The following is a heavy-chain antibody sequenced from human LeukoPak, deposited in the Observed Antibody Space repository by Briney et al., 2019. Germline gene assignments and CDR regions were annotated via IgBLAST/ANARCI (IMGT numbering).Heavy chain of an antibody. J-gene: IGHJ4*02. Sequence: SGGSLRLSCAASGFTFGSYSMNWVHQAPGKGLEWVSSISSSSSYIYYADSVKGRFTISRDNAKNSLYLQMNSLRAEDTAVYYCAREAVITYDDYWGQGTLVTVSS. V-gene: IGHV3-21*01. CDR1: GFTFGSYS. D-gene: IGHD3-22*01. CDR3: AREAVITYDDY. CDR2: ISSSSSYI.